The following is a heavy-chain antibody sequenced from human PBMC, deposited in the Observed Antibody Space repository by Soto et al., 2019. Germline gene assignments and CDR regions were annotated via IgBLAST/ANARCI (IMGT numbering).Heavy chain of an antibody. Sequence: QVQLQESGPGPVKPSQTLSLTCTVSGGSISSGGYYWSWIRQHPGKGLEWIGYIYYSGSTYYNPSLKSRVTISVDTSKNQFSLKLSSVTAADTAVYYCARDRAGALYFDYWGQGTLVTVSS. J-gene: IGHJ4*02. V-gene: IGHV4-31*03. CDR1: GGSISSGGYY. D-gene: IGHD6-13*01. CDR2: IYYSGST. CDR3: ARDRAGALYFDY.